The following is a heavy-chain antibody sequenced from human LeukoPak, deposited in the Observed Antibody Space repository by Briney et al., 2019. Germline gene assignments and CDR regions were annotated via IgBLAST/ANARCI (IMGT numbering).Heavy chain of an antibody. CDR2: IDANGGGT. D-gene: IGHD2-8*02. Sequence: GGSLSLSCAASGFTLSGYWMHWVRQVPGKGLVWVSRIDANGGGTTYADCVKGRFAISRDNDKNTLYLEMSSLRIEDTGVYYCKRVQAGRSGLMDVWGRGTTVTVSS. CDR1: GFTLSGYW. J-gene: IGHJ6*02. V-gene: IGHV3-74*01. CDR3: KRVQAGRSGLMDV.